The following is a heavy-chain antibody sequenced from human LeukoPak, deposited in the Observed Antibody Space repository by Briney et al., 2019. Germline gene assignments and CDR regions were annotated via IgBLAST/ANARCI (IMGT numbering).Heavy chain of an antibody. CDR1: GFTFDEYT. Sequence: PGGSLRLSCAASGFTFDEYTMHWVRQAPGKSLEWVSLINSDGYTTYYADSVKGRFTISRDNSRDSLYLQMNSLRTEDTAFYYCAKPRARCSSSSCYFDYWGQGTLVSVSS. D-gene: IGHD2-2*01. CDR2: INSDGYTT. J-gene: IGHJ4*02. CDR3: AKPRARCSSSSCYFDY. V-gene: IGHV3-43*01.